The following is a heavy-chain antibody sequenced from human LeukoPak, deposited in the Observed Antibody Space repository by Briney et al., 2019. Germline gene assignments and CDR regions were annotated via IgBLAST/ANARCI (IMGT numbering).Heavy chain of an antibody. Sequence: SETLSPTCTVSGGSISSSSYYWGWIRQPPGKGLEWIGSIYYSGSTYYNPSLKSRVTISVDTSKNQFSLKLSSVTAADTAVYYCAAGSYYKGDAFDIWGQGTMVTVSS. J-gene: IGHJ3*02. CDR1: GGSISSSSYY. D-gene: IGHD3-10*01. CDR3: AAGSYYKGDAFDI. CDR2: IYYSGST. V-gene: IGHV4-39*01.